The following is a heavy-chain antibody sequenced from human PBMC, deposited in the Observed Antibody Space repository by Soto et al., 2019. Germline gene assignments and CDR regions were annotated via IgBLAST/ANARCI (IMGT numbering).Heavy chain of an antibody. CDR3: ATSFRYFDN. CDR1: VFTPTTTP. V-gene: IGHV3-23*01. CDR2: ISGTASRT. J-gene: IGHJ4*02. Sequence: PGWSLRLSCACSVFTPTTTPLSWVRQPPGKGLEWVTTISGTASRTYYVDSVKGRFFIPRDNSKNTVTLQMNNLTLDDTAVYYCATSFRYFDNWGQGTRVTVSS. D-gene: IGHD3-9*01.